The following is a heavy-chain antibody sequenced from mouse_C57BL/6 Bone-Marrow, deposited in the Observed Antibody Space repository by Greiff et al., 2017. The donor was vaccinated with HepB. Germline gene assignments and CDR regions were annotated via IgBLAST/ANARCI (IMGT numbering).Heavy chain of an antibody. CDR3: TRGTGYYFDY. D-gene: IGHD4-1*01. J-gene: IGHJ2*01. CDR1: GYTFTSYW. Sequence: VQLQQSGTVLARPGASVKLSCKTSGYTFTSYWMHWVKQRPGQGLEWIGAIYPGNSDTSYNQKFKGKAKLTAVTSARTAYMKLSSLTNEDSAVYDGTRGTGYYFDYWGQGTTLTVSS. CDR2: IYPGNSDT. V-gene: IGHV1-5*01.